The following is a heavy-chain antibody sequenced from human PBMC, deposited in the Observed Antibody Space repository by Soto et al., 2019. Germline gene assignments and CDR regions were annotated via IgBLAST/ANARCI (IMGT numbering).Heavy chain of an antibody. CDR2: IYYSGST. CDR3: ARLKDYYGSGSYYSPARGYFWFDP. J-gene: IGHJ5*02. Sequence: TSDTLSLTCTVSGGSISSYYWSWIRQPPGKGLEWIGYIYYSGSTNYNPSLKSRVTISVDTSKNQFSLKLSSVTAADTAVYYCARLKDYYGSGSYYSPARGYFWFDPWGQGTLVTVSS. CDR1: GGSISSYY. D-gene: IGHD3-10*01. V-gene: IGHV4-59*08.